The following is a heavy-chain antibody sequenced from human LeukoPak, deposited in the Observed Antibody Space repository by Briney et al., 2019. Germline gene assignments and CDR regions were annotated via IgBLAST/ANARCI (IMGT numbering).Heavy chain of an antibody. V-gene: IGHV1-2*02. CDR2: INPNSGGT. Sequence: AASVKVSCEASGYTFTGYYMHWVRQAPGQGLEWMGWINPNSGGTDYAQKFQGRVTMTRDTSISTAYMELSRLRSDDTAVYYCARDLWAGILTGYYDYWGQGTLVTVSS. J-gene: IGHJ4*02. CDR1: GYTFTGYY. D-gene: IGHD3-9*01. CDR3: ARDLWAGILTGYYDY.